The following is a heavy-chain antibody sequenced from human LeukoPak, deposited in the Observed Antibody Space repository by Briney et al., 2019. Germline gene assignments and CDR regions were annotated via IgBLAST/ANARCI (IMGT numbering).Heavy chain of an antibody. CDR3: ARGVEPLAANTLAY. D-gene: IGHD1-14*01. V-gene: IGHV3-53*01. CDR1: GFTVITND. Sequence: GGSLRLSCAASGFTVITNDMTWVRQAPGKGLEWVSVLYSDGNTKYADSVQGRFTISRDNSKNTLYLEMNSLSPDDTAVYYCARGVEPLAANTLAYWGQGSLASVSS. CDR2: LYSDGNT. J-gene: IGHJ4*02.